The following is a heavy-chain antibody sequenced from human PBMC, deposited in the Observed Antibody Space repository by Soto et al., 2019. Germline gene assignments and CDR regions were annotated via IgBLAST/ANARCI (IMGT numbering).Heavy chain of an antibody. CDR3: ARGTPFY. J-gene: IGHJ4*02. CDR2: IYHSGST. V-gene: IGHV4-30-2*01. Sequence: HLQLQESGPGLVKPSQTLSLTCAVYGGSISSGGYSWSWIRQPPGKGLEWIGYIYHSGSTYYNPSLKSRVTISVDRSKNQFSMKLSSVTAADTAVYYCARGTPFYWGQGTLVTVSS. CDR1: GGSISSGGYS.